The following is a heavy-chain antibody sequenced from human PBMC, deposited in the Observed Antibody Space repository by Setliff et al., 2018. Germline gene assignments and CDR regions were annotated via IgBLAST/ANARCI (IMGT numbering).Heavy chain of an antibody. CDR3: ARDVFDFRTGQGGP. Sequence: GGSLRLSCAASGFTFSSYNMNWVRQAPGKGLEWVSSISGVTGYIYYADSVKGRFTISTDNAKNSLSLQMNGLRAEDTSVYYCARDVFDFRTGQGGPWGQGTRVTAPQ. CDR2: ISGVTGYI. CDR1: GFTFSSYN. D-gene: IGHD3-3*01. J-gene: IGHJ5*02. V-gene: IGHV3-21*06.